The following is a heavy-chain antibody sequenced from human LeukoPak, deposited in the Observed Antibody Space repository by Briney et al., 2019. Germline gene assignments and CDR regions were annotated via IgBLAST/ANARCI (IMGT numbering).Heavy chain of an antibody. J-gene: IGHJ4*02. Sequence: ASVKVSCKASGYTFTGYYMHWVRQAPGQGLEWMGWINPNSGGTNYAQKFQGRVTMTRDTSTSTAYMELRSLRSDDTAVYYCARDSYDSSGEMGYWGQGTLVTVSS. D-gene: IGHD3-22*01. CDR3: ARDSYDSSGEMGY. CDR2: INPNSGGT. V-gene: IGHV1-2*02. CDR1: GYTFTGYY.